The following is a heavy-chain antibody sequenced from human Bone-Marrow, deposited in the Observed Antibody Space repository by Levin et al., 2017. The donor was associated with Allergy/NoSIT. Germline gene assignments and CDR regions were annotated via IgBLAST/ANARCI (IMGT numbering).Heavy chain of an antibody. Sequence: PGGSLRLSCAASGFTFSSYGMHWVRQAPGKGLEWVAVISYDGSNKYYADSVKGRFTISRDNSKNTLYLQMNSLRAEDTAVYYCAKNIAVAEFYYYYYGMDVWGQGTTVTVSS. J-gene: IGHJ6*02. CDR3: AKNIAVAEFYYYYYGMDV. CDR2: ISYDGSNK. V-gene: IGHV3-30*18. CDR1: GFTFSSYG. D-gene: IGHD6-19*01.